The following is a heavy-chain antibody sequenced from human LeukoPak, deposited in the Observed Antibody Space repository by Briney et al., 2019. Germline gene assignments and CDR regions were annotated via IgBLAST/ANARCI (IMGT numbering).Heavy chain of an antibody. D-gene: IGHD6-13*01. CDR1: AYTFTNYG. J-gene: IGHJ5*02. Sequence: GASVKVSCKASAYTFTNYGISWVRQAPGQGLEWVGWISAYNGNTNYGQKVQGRVTMTTDTSTSTAYMELRSLRSDDTAVYYCATGLEMGGTEIAAAGNVFDPWGQGTLVTVSS. CDR2: ISAYNGNT. CDR3: ATGLEMGGTEIAAAGNVFDP. V-gene: IGHV1-18*01.